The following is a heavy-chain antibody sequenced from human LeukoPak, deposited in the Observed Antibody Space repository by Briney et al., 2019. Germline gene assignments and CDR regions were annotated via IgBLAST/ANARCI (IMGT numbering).Heavy chain of an antibody. CDR3: ARDLGYCSSTSCQRPEFYYYGMDV. CDR1: GGSFSGYY. J-gene: IGHJ6*02. D-gene: IGHD2-2*01. V-gene: IGHV4-59*01. CDR2: IYYSGST. Sequence: SETLSLTCAVYGGSFSGYYWSWIRQPPGKGLEWIGYIYYSGSTNYNPSLKSRVTISVDTSKNQFSLKLSSVTAADTAVYYCARDLGYCSSTSCQRPEFYYYGMDVWGQGTTVTVSS.